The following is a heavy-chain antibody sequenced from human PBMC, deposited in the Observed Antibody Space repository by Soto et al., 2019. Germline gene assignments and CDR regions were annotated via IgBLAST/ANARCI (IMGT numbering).Heavy chain of an antibody. CDR3: ARDLAVAGTDYYYYDMDV. D-gene: IGHD6-19*01. CDR1: GYTFTGYY. J-gene: IGHJ6*02. Sequence: ASVKVSCKASGYTFTGYYMHWVRQAPGQGLEWMGWINPNSGGTNYAQKFQGWVTMTRDTSISTAYMELSRLRSDDTAVYYCARDLAVAGTDYYYYDMDVWGQGTTVTVS. V-gene: IGHV1-2*04. CDR2: INPNSGGT.